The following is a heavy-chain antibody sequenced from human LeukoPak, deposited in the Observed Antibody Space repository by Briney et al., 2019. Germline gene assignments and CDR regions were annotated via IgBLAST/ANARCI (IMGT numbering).Heavy chain of an antibody. V-gene: IGHV3-23*01. D-gene: IGHD5-18*01. CDR1: GFTFTLYS. CDR3: ATGDTAMVPNYLDP. J-gene: IGHJ5*02. CDR2: ISGSGDST. Sequence: GGSLRLACAASGFTFTLYSMNWVRQAPGKGLEWVSTISGSGDSTYYADSVKGRFTISRDNSKNTLSLQMNSLRADDTAVYYCATGDTAMVPNYLDPWGQGTLVTVSS.